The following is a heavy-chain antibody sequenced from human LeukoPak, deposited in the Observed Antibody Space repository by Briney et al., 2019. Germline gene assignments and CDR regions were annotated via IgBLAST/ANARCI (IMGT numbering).Heavy chain of an antibody. CDR2: INPNSGGT. CDR1: GYTFTGYY. CDR3: ARDGIAAAGTYDY. V-gene: IGHV1-2*02. Sequence: ASVKVSCKASGYTFTGYYMHWVRQAPGQGLEWMGWINPNSGGTNYAQKFQGRVTMTRDTSISTAYMELSRLRSDDTAVYYCARDGIAAAGTYDYWGQGTLVTVSS. D-gene: IGHD6-13*01. J-gene: IGHJ4*02.